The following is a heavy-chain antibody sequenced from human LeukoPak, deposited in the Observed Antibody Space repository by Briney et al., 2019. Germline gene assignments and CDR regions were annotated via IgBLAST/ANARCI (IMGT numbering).Heavy chain of an antibody. CDR1: GYTFTSYG. Sequence: GASVKVSCKASGYTFTSYGISWVRQAPGQGLEWMGWISAYNGNTNYAQKLQGRVTMTTDTSTSTAYMELRSLRSDDTAVYYCARDQYCSSTSCYIENYYYYGMDVWGQGTTVTVSS. CDR3: ARDQYCSSTSCYIENYYYYGMDV. V-gene: IGHV1-18*01. J-gene: IGHJ6*02. CDR2: ISAYNGNT. D-gene: IGHD2-2*01.